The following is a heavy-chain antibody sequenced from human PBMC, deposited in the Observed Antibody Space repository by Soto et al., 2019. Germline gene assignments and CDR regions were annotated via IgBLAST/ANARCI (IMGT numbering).Heavy chain of an antibody. D-gene: IGHD3-22*01. CDR3: ARVSYDSSGYYYFQH. V-gene: IGHV4-59*01. CDR2: IYYSGST. CDR1: GGSISSYY. J-gene: IGHJ1*01. Sequence: SETLSLTCTVSGGSISSYYWSWIRQPPGKGLEWIGYIYYSGSTNYNPSLKSRVTISVDTSKNQFSLKLSSVTAADTSVYYCARVSYDSSGYYYFQHWGQGTLVTVSS.